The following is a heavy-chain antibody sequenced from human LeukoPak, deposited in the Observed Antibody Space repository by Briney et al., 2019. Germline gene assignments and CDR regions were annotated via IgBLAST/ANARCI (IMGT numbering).Heavy chain of an antibody. V-gene: IGHV1-69*06. Sequence: SVKVSCKASGGTFSSYAISWVRQAPGQGLEWMGGIIPIFGTANYAQKFQGRVTITADKSTSTAYMELSSLRSEDTAVYYCAVPTDYYGSGSYETWFDPWGQGTLVTVSS. CDR1: GGTFSSYA. J-gene: IGHJ5*02. D-gene: IGHD3-10*01. CDR3: AVPTDYYGSGSYETWFDP. CDR2: IIPIFGTA.